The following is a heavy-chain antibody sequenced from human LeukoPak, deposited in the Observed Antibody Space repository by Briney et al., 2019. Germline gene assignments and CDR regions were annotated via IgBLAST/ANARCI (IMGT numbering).Heavy chain of an antibody. D-gene: IGHD3-9*01. J-gene: IGHJ4*02. CDR2: XVVGSGNT. Sequence: WVXQXRGXXREWIGWXVVGSGNTNYAQKFQERVTITRDMSTSTAYMELSSLRSEDTAVYYCAADPTYYDILTGYYSFDYWGQGTLVTVSS. V-gene: IGHV1-58*01. CDR3: AADPTYYDILTGYYSFDY.